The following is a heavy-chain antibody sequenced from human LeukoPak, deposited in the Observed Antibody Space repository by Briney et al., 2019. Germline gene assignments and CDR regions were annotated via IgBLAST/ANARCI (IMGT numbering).Heavy chain of an antibody. D-gene: IGHD2-2*02. CDR3: ASGPAAIGYFDY. V-gene: IGHV4-34*01. CDR2: INHSGST. Sequence: SETLSLICAVYGGSFSGYYWSWIRQPPGKGLEWIGEINHSGSTNYNPSLRSRVTISVDTSKNQFSLKLSSVTAADTAVYYCASGPAAIGYFDYWGQGTLVTVSS. J-gene: IGHJ4*02. CDR1: GGSFSGYY.